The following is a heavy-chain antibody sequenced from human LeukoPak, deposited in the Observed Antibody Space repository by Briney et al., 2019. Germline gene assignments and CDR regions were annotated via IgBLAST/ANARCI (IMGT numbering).Heavy chain of an antibody. J-gene: IGHJ4*02. Sequence: SETLSLTCTVSGGSFSGYYWNWIRLPPGKGLEWIGYIYYSGDTNYNFSLKSRVTISLDTPKNQFSLKLSSVTAADTAVYYCARDSAASPFDSWGQGTLVTVSS. CDR3: ARDSAASPFDS. CDR1: GGSFSGYY. V-gene: IGHV4-59*13. D-gene: IGHD6-25*01. CDR2: IYYSGDT.